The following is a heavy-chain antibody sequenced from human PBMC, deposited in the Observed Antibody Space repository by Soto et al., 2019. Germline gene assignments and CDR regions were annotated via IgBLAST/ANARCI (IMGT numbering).Heavy chain of an antibody. J-gene: IGHJ4*02. V-gene: IGHV4-34*01. D-gene: IGHD1-26*01. CDR3: AGGRGNVWALPVH. CDR1: GGSLSGVH. Sequence: QVQVQQWGAGLLKPSETLSLTCEVFGGSLSGVHWTWIRQSPGEGLEWIGEITHFGGTNSNPSLKSRVTISADTSKNLFSLNLTSVTAADTAVYYCAGGRGNVWALPVHWGQGTLVTVSS. CDR2: ITHFGGT.